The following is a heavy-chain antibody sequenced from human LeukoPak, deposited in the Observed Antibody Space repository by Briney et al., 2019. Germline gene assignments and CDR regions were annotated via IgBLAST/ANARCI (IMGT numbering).Heavy chain of an antibody. V-gene: IGHV3-30*02. CDR1: GFTFSSYG. J-gene: IGHJ5*02. Sequence: GGSLRLSCAASGFTFSSYGMHWVRQAPGKGLEWVAFIRYDGSNKYYADSVKGRFTISRDNSKNALYLQMNSLRAGDTAVYYCARAVAGTHWLDPWGQGTLVTVSS. CDR3: ARAVAGTHWLDP. D-gene: IGHD6-19*01. CDR2: IRYDGSNK.